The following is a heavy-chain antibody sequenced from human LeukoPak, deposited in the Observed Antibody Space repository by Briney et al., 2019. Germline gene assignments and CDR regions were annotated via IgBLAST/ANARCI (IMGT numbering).Heavy chain of an antibody. V-gene: IGHV3-74*01. CDR3: ARRVGYYDSSGYVDAFDI. CDR1: GFTFSSYW. Sequence: GGSLRLSCAASGFTFSSYWMHWVRQAPGKGLVWVSRIHSDGSSTSYADSVKGRFTISRDNAKNTLYLQMNSLRAEDTAVYYCARRVGYYDSSGYVDAFDIWGQGTMVTVSS. D-gene: IGHD3-22*01. J-gene: IGHJ3*02. CDR2: IHSDGSST.